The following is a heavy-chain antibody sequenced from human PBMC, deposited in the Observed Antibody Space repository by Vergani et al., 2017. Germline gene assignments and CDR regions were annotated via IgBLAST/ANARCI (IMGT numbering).Heavy chain of an antibody. CDR1: GYTFTSYY. CDR2: INPSGGST. CDR3: ARPGEVDTAMAYGMDV. V-gene: IGHV1-46*03. Sequence: QVQLVQSGAEVKKPGASVKVSCKASGYTFTSYYMHWVRQAPGQGLEWIGIINPSGGSTSYAQKFQGRVTMTRDTSTSTVYMELSSLRSEDTAVYYCARPGEVDTAMAYGMDVWGQGTTVTVSS. J-gene: IGHJ6*02. D-gene: IGHD5-18*01.